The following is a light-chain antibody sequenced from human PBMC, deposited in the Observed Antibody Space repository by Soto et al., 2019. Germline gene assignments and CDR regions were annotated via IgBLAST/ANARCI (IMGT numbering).Light chain of an antibody. CDR2: EVS. J-gene: IGLJ2*01. Sequence: QSALTQPASVSGSPGQSITISCTGTSSDVGGYKYVSWYQQHPGKVPKVMIYEVSNRPSGVSNRFSGSKSGNTASLIISGLQAEDEADYYCSSYTSTYTGVFGGGTKLTVL. CDR3: SSYTSTYTGV. V-gene: IGLV2-14*01. CDR1: SSDVGGYKY.